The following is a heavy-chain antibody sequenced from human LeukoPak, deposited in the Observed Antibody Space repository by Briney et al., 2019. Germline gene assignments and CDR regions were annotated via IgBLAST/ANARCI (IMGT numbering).Heavy chain of an antibody. J-gene: IGHJ5*02. CDR3: AREGFGVPGFDP. D-gene: IGHD3-3*01. CDR2: IHHIGTT. CDR1: GVSITNYY. V-gene: IGHV4-59*12. Sequence: PSETLSLTCNVSGVSITNYYWSWIRQPPGKGLEWIGYIHHIGTTNQNPSLKSRVTISLDTSKKQFSLKLSSVTAADTAVYYCAREGFGVPGFDPWGQGTLVTVSS.